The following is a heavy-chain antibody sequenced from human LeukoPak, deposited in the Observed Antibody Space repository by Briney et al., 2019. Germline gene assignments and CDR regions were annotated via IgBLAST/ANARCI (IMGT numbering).Heavy chain of an antibody. D-gene: IGHD2-2*02. CDR2: INHSGST. Sequence: SETLSLTCAVYGGSFSGYYWSWIRQPPGKGLEWIGEINHSGSTNYNPSLKSRVTISVDTSKNQFSLKLSSVTAADTAVYYCASQQGLVPAAIDKKFDYWGQGTLVTVSS. V-gene: IGHV4-34*01. CDR3: ASQQGLVPAAIDKKFDY. J-gene: IGHJ4*02. CDR1: GGSFSGYY.